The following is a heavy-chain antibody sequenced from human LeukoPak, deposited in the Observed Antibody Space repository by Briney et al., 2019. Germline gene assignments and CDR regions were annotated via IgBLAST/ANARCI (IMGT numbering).Heavy chain of an antibody. CDR3: ARLSYYYDSSGYYLEGFDY. D-gene: IGHD3-22*01. Sequence: PGGSLRLSCAASGCTFSSYSMNWVHQAPGKGLEWVSSISSSSSYIYYADSVKGRFTISRDNAKNSLYLQMNSLRAEDTAVYYCARLSYYYDSSGYYLEGFDYWGQGTLVTVSS. CDR2: ISSSSSYI. V-gene: IGHV3-21*01. CDR1: GCTFSSYS. J-gene: IGHJ4*02.